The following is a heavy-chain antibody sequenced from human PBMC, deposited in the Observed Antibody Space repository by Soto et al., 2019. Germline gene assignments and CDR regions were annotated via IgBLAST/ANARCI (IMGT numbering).Heavy chain of an antibody. Sequence: PGESLKISCKGSGYSFTSYWIGWVRQMPGKGLEWMGIIYPGDSDTRYSPSFQGQVTISADKSISTAYLQWSSLKASDTAMYYCARVYGDYDSHYCYYYGMDVWGQGTTVTVSS. J-gene: IGHJ6*02. CDR1: GYSFTSYW. CDR3: ARVYGDYDSHYCYYYGMDV. CDR2: IYPGDSDT. V-gene: IGHV5-51*01. D-gene: IGHD4-17*01.